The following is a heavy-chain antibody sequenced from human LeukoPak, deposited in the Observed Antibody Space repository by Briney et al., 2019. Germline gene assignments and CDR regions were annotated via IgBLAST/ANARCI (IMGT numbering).Heavy chain of an antibody. J-gene: IGHJ4*02. Sequence: GGSLRLSCAASGFTFSSYAMSWVRQAPGKGLGWVSAISGSGGSTYYADSVKGRFTISRDNSKNTLYLQMNSLRAEDTAVYYCAKSLVATKIFFDYWGQGTLVTVSS. D-gene: IGHD5-12*01. CDR3: AKSLVATKIFFDY. V-gene: IGHV3-23*01. CDR2: ISGSGGST. CDR1: GFTFSSYA.